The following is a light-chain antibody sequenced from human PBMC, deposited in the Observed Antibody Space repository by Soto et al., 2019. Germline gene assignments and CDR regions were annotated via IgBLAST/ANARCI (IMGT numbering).Light chain of an antibody. V-gene: IGLV2-14*01. J-gene: IGLJ1*01. Sequence: QSALTQPASVSGSPGQSITISCTGTNSDVGGYNYVSWYQQHPGKAPKLMIYDVSNRPSGVSNRFSGSKSGNTASLTISGHQAEDEADYYCSLYTSSSTYVFGTGTKVT. CDR1: NSDVGGYNY. CDR2: DVS. CDR3: SLYTSSSTYV.